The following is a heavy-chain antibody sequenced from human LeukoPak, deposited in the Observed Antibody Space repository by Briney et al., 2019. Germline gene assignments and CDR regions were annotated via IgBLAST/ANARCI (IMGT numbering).Heavy chain of an antibody. Sequence: GGSLRLSCAASGFTFNNFWMSWVRQAPGKGLEWVANIKQDGSEKYYVDSVKGRFTISRDNSKNSVYLQMDSLRIEDTAMYYCAKDVDTVMDWANDAFDVWGQGTMVIVSS. CDR2: IKQDGSEK. CDR1: GFTFNNFW. V-gene: IGHV3-7*01. D-gene: IGHD5-18*01. J-gene: IGHJ3*01. CDR3: AKDVDTVMDWANDAFDV.